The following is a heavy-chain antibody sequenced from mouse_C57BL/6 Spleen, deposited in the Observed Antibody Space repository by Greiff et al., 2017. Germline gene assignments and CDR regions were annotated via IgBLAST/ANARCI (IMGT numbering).Heavy chain of an antibody. CDR3: ARGDDYDVPFDY. CDR2: INPSSGYT. Sequence: QVQLKQSGAELAKPGASVKLSCKASGYTFTSYWMHWVKQRPGQGLEWIGYINPSSGYTKYNQKFKDKATLTADKSSSTAYMQLRSLTYEDYAVYYFARGDDYDVPFDYWGQGTTLTVSS. V-gene: IGHV1-7*01. D-gene: IGHD2-4*01. CDR1: GYTFTSYW. J-gene: IGHJ2*01.